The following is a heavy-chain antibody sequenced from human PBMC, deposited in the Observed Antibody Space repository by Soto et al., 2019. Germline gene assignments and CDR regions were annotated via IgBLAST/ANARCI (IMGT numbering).Heavy chain of an antibody. V-gene: IGHV4-31*03. CDR3: ARGGIAAAAPPAY. J-gene: IGHJ4*02. Sequence: QVQLQESGPGLVKPSQTLSLTCTVSGGSISSGGYYWSWIRQHPGKGLEWIGYIYYSGSTYYNPSLTRRVTISVETSKNQFYRKLSSVTAADTAVYYCARGGIAAAAPPAYWGQGTLVTVYS. D-gene: IGHD6-13*01. CDR1: GGSISSGGYY. CDR2: IYYSGST.